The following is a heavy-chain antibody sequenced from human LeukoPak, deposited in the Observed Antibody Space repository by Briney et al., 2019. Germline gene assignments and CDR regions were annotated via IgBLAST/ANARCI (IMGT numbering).Heavy chain of an antibody. D-gene: IGHD3-16*01. J-gene: IGHJ3*02. CDR2: ISSSSSYI. Sequence: GGSLRLSCAASGFTFSDYYMSWIRQAPGKGLEWVSYISSSSSYIYYADSVKGRFTISRDNAKNSLYLQMNSLRAEDTAVYYCAIVGEYPDAFDIWGQGTMVTVSS. CDR3: AIVGEYPDAFDI. V-gene: IGHV3-11*06. CDR1: GFTFSDYY.